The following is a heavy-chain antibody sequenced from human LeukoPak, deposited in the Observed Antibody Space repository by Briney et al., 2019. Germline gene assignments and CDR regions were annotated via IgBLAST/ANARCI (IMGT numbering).Heavy chain of an antibody. D-gene: IGHD2-2*02. CDR2: ISAYNGNT. CDR1: GYTFTSYG. CDR3: ARDNVVVPAAIGGPLDY. J-gene: IGHJ4*02. Sequence: ASVKVSCKASGYTFTSYGISWVRQAPGQGLEWMGWISAYNGNTNYAQKLQGRVTMTTDTSTSTAYMELRSLRSDDTAVYYCARDNVVVPAAIGGPLDYWGQGTLATVSS. V-gene: IGHV1-18*01.